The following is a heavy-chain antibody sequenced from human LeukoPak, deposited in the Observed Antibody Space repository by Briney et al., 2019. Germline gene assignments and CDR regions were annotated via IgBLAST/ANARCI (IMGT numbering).Heavy chain of an antibody. CDR1: GFNFKYVW. Sequence: GGSLRLSCAASGFNFKYVWMNWVRQVPGKGLEWVGRIRTKIEGETRDYPAPVKGRFIISRDDSKTTLYLQMNGLKTEDSAVYYCTTERNWELLRPYGLDIWGQGTTVIVSS. D-gene: IGHD1-26*01. J-gene: IGHJ6*02. CDR2: IRTKIEGETR. CDR3: TTERNWELLRPYGLDI. V-gene: IGHV3-15*01.